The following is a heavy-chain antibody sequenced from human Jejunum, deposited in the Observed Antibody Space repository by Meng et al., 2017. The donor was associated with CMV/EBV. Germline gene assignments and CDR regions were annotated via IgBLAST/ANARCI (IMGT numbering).Heavy chain of an antibody. J-gene: IGHJ4*02. Sequence: SCQASGYSFDISAIHWVRQAPGQRLEWMGWINAATGETESSQMFQDRMTITRDTSAKTAYMELNTLTSEDTAVYYCARSGSTYATLPYWGQGTLVTVSS. CDR3: ARSGSTYATLPY. V-gene: IGHV1-3*01. D-gene: IGHD2-8*01. CDR2: INAATGET. CDR1: GYSFDISA.